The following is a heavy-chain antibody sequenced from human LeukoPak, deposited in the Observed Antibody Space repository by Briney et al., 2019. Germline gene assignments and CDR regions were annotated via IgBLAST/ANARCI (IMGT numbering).Heavy chain of an antibody. CDR3: PRARHGGNVRYFDL. D-gene: IGHD4-23*01. Sequence: GGSLRLSCAASGFTVSSNYMSWVRQAPGKGLEWVAVIYSGGSTYYADSVKGRVTISRDNSKNTLYLQMNSLRAEDTAVYYCPRARHGGNVRYFDLWGRSTLVTVSS. V-gene: IGHV3-53*01. J-gene: IGHJ2*01. CDR1: GFTVSSNY. CDR2: IYSGGST.